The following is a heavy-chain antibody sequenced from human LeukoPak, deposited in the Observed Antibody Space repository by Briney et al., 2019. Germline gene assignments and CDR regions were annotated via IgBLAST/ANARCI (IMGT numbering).Heavy chain of an antibody. J-gene: IGHJ4*02. V-gene: IGHV1-46*01. Sequence: ASVKVSCKESGYTFTSYYMHWVRQAPGQGLEWMGIINPSGGSTSYAQKFQGRVTMTRDTSTSTVYMELSSLRSEDTAVYYCARERRGGVAAAGYFDYWGQGTLVTVSS. CDR3: ARERRGGVAAAGYFDY. CDR2: INPSGGST. CDR1: GYTFTSYY. D-gene: IGHD6-13*01.